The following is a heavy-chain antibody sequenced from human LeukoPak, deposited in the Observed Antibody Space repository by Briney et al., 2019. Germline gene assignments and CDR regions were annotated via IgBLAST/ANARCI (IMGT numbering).Heavy chain of an antibody. CDR1: GGSISSGGYY. CDR2: IYYSGST. V-gene: IGHV4-31*03. D-gene: IGHD2-15*01. Sequence: SETLSLTCTVSGGSISSGGYYWSWIRQHPGKGLEWIGYIYYSGSTYYNPSLKSRVTISVDTSKNQFSLKLSSVTAADTAVYYCARDIAGLSDYWGQGTLVTVSS. J-gene: IGHJ4*02. CDR3: ARDIAGLSDY.